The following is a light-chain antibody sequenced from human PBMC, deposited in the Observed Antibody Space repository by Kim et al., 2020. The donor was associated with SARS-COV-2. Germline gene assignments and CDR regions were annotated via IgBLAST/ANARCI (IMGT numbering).Light chain of an antibody. V-gene: IGKV1-5*03. CDR2: KAS. J-gene: IGKJ1*01. CDR3: QQYSTYSGT. Sequence: DIQMTQSPSTLSPSVGDRVTITCRASQSISSWLAWYQQKPGKAPKLLIHKASSLRSGVPSRFSGSGSGTEFTLTISSLQPDDFATYYCQQYSTYSGTFGQGTKVDIK. CDR1: QSISSW.